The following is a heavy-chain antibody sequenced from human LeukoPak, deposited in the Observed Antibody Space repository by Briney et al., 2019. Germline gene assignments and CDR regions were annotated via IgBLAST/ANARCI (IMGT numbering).Heavy chain of an antibody. Sequence: GGSLRLSCAASGFTFSSYGMNWVRQAPGKGLEWVSGIVPSGGTTYYADSVKGRFTVSRDNSKNTLYLQMNSLKTEDTAVYYCTTVLREVPNWGQGTLVTVSS. D-gene: IGHD1-26*01. V-gene: IGHV3-23*01. CDR3: TTVLREVPN. CDR1: GFTFSSYG. CDR2: IVPSGGTT. J-gene: IGHJ4*02.